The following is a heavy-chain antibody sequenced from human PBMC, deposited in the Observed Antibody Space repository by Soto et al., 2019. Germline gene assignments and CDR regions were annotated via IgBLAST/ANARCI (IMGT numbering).Heavy chain of an antibody. D-gene: IGHD2-15*01. CDR1: GFTFSNAW. J-gene: IGHJ4*02. CDR3: TTAGFVVVVAATTFDY. CDR2: IKSKTDGGTT. Sequence: EVQLVESGGGLVKPGGSLRLSCAASGFTFSNAWMSWVRQAPGKGLEWVDRIKSKTDGGTTDYAAPVKGRFTISRDDSKNTLYLQMNSPKTEDTAVYYCTTAGFVVVVAATTFDYWGQGTLVTVSS. V-gene: IGHV3-15*01.